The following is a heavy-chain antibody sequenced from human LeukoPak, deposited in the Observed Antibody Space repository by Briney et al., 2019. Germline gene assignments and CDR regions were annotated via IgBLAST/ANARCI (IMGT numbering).Heavy chain of an antibody. D-gene: IGHD6-6*01. CDR1: GGSSSSSSYY. CDR2: IYYSGST. J-gene: IGHJ4*02. Sequence: SETLSLTCTVSGGSSSSSSYYWGWIRQPPGKGLEWIGSIYYSGSTYYNPSLKSRVTISEDTSKNQFSLKLSSVTAADTAMYYCARERSSQGYFDFWGQGTLVTVSS. V-gene: IGHV4-39*07. CDR3: ARERSSQGYFDF.